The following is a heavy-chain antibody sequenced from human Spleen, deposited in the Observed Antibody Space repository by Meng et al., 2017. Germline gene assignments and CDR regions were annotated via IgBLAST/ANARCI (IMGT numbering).Heavy chain of an antibody. D-gene: IGHD3-22*01. Sequence: LSLTCAASGFTFSSYGMHWVRQAPGKGLEWVAVIWYDGSNKYYADSVKGRFTISRDNSKNTLYLQMNSLRAEDTAVYYCARSDDSSGYYYEGYFDYWGQGTLVTVSS. CDR1: GFTFSSYG. V-gene: IGHV3-33*08. CDR2: IWYDGSNK. CDR3: ARSDDSSGYYYEGYFDY. J-gene: IGHJ4*02.